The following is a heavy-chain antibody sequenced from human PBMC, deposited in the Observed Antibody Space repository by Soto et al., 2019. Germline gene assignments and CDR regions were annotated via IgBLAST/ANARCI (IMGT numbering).Heavy chain of an antibody. CDR3: ARDLGYYDSSGYFDN. Sequence: QVQLVESGGGLVKPGGSLRLSCAASGFTFSDYYMSWIRQAPGKGLEWVSYISSSGDIMYYADSVKGRFTISRDNAKNSVYRQMNSLRAEDTAVYYCARDLGYYDSSGYFDNWGQGTLVTVSS. J-gene: IGHJ4*02. D-gene: IGHD3-22*01. CDR2: ISSSGDIM. CDR1: GFTFSDYY. V-gene: IGHV3-11*01.